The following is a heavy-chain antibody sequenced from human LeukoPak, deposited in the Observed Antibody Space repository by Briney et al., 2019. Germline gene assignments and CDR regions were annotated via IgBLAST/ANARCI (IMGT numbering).Heavy chain of an antibody. D-gene: IGHD2-21*02. CDR1: GGSISSYY. Sequence: SETLSLTCTVSGGSISSYYWTWIRQPAGKGPEWIGRIHASGSTDYNPSLKSRVNMSVDTSKNQFSLRLNSVTAADTAVYYCARVTDPRYNWFDPWGQGTLVTVSS. CDR2: IHASGST. V-gene: IGHV4-4*07. J-gene: IGHJ5*02. CDR3: ARVTDPRYNWFDP.